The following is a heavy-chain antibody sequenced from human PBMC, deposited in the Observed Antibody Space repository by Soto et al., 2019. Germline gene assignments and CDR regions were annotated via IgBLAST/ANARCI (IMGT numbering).Heavy chain of an antibody. CDR2: IYYSGST. Sequence: QLQLQESGPGLVKPSETLSLTCTVSGGSISSSSYYWGWIRQPPGKGLEWIGSIYYSGSTYYNPSLKSRVTISVDTSKNQFSLKLSSVTAADTAVYYCARGDTVYGMDVWGQGTTVTVSS. V-gene: IGHV4-39*01. J-gene: IGHJ6*02. CDR3: ARGDTVYGMDV. CDR1: GGSISSSSYY.